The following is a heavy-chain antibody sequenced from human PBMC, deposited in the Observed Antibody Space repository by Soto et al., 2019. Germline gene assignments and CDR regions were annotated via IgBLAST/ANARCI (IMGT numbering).Heavy chain of an antibody. CDR3: AHLTRFTIFGENRSWFDP. Sequence: QITLKESGPPLVKPTQTLTLTCTFSGFSLSTSGVGVGWIRQPPGKALEWLALIYRNDDKRYSPSLKSRLTITKDTSKNQVVLTMTNMDPVDTATYYCAHLTRFTIFGENRSWFDPWGQGTLVTVSS. CDR2: IYRNDDK. D-gene: IGHD3-3*01. CDR1: GFSLSTSGVG. V-gene: IGHV2-5*01. J-gene: IGHJ5*02.